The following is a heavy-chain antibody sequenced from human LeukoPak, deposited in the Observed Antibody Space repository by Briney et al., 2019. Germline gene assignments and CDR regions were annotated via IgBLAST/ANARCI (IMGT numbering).Heavy chain of an antibody. D-gene: IGHD3-22*01. CDR3: ARHLFGSGYYPDY. J-gene: IGHJ4*02. CDR1: GGSISITNYY. Sequence: SETLSLTCTVSGGSISITNYYGGWIRQPPGKGLEWIGTIYYSGSTYYNPSLKSRVTISVDTSKNQFSLNLTSVTATDTAMYYCARHLFGSGYYPDYWGRGTLVTVSS. CDR2: IYYSGST. V-gene: IGHV4-39*01.